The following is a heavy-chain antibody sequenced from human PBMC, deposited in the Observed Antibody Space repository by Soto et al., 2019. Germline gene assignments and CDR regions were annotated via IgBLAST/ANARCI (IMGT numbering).Heavy chain of an antibody. V-gene: IGHV4-59*01. J-gene: IGHJ4*02. CDR3: ARSTTVTTPSSR. CDR1: GGSISSYY. CDR2: IYYSGST. D-gene: IGHD4-17*01. Sequence: QVQLQESGPGLVKPSETLSLTCTVSGGSISSYYWSWLRQPPGKGLEWIGYIYYSGSTNYNPSLKSRVTISVDTSKNQFSLKLSSVTAADTAVYYCARSTTVTTPSSRWGQGTLVTVSS.